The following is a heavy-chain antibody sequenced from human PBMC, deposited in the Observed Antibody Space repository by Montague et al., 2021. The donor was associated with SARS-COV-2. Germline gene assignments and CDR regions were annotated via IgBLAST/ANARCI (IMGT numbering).Heavy chain of an antibody. CDR1: GDSMTNYY. D-gene: IGHD2/OR15-2a*01. CDR3: ARDPSRDFFEVIGCCSKNRFSVTLTNEPAADMAVYYSASAVGRACDEGDSCYSENWFAP. V-gene: IGHV4-59*01. CDR2: INHTGST. Sequence: SETLSLTCTVSGDSMTNYYWTWIRQPPGKGLEWIGYINHTGSTKYNPSLKSRATISIDTSNNQFSLTLTSVTAADTAVYYCARDPSRDFFEVIGCCSKNRFSVTLTNEPAADMAVYYSASAVGRACDEGDSCYSENWFAPWDKGILVTVSS. J-gene: IGHJ5*02.